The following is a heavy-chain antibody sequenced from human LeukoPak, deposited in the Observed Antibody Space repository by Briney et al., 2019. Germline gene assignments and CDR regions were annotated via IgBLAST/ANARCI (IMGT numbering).Heavy chain of an antibody. Sequence: GGSLRLSRAPSGFTLSSYSMNWVRQAPGKGLEWVSSISSGSYYIYYADSVKGRFTISRDNAQNSLYLQMNSLRAEDTAVNYCGGDPFTWQRAQRKLFDPWGEGRLVTDSS. CDR2: ISSGSYYI. D-gene: IGHD6-25*01. CDR3: GGDPFTWQRAQRKLFDP. CDR1: GFTLSSYS. V-gene: IGHV3-21*01. J-gene: IGHJ5*02.